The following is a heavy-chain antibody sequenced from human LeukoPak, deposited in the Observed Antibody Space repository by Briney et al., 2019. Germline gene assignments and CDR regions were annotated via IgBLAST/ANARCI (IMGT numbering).Heavy chain of an antibody. CDR2: IYYSGST. D-gene: IGHD4-11*01. J-gene: IGHJ5*02. CDR1: GGSISSYY. V-gene: IGHV4-59*01. CDR3: AREYSNYLNNWFDP. Sequence: SETLSLTCTVSGGSISSYYWSWIRQPPGKGLEWIGYIYYSGSTNYNPSLKSRVTISVDTSKDQFSLKLSSVTAADTAVYYCAREYSNYLNNWFDPWGQGTLVTVSS.